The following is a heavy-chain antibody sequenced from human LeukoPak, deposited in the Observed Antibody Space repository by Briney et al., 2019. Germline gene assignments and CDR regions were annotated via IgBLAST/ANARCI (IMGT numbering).Heavy chain of an antibody. CDR2: IFYSGST. CDR3: ARGGGSYPFDY. V-gene: IGHV4-39*07. CDR1: GGSISSGSYY. D-gene: IGHD1-26*01. Sequence: SETLSLTCTVSGGSISSGSYYWGWVRQPPGKGLEWIGNIFYSGSTYYSPSLKSRVTISVDTSKNQSSLKLSSVTAADTAVYYCARGGGSYPFDYWGQGTLVTVSS. J-gene: IGHJ4*02.